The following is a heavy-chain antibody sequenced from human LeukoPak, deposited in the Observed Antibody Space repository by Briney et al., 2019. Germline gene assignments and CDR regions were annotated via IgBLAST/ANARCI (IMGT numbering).Heavy chain of an antibody. J-gene: IGHJ6*02. D-gene: IGHD2-2*02. CDR2: IYYSGSI. Sequence: SETLSLTCAVSGYSISSSNWWGWIRQPPGKGLEWIGYIYYSGSIYYNPSLKSRVTMSVDTSKNQFSLKLSSVTAVDTAVFYCARTMSSSHTVYGMDVWGQGTTVTVSS. V-gene: IGHV4-28*05. CDR3: ARTMSSSHTVYGMDV. CDR1: GYSISSSNW.